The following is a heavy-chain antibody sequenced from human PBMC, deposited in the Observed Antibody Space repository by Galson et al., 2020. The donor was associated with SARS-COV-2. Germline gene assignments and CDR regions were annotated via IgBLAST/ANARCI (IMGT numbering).Heavy chain of an antibody. D-gene: IGHD4-17*01. CDR2: ISSSSGTI. Sequence: TGGSLRLSCATSGFTFSTYSLNWVRQTPGKGLEWLSYISSSSGTIYYAASVKGRFTVSRDNAQNSLYLQLNSLRDEDTSIYYCARGTYGDYSFDYWGQGTLVTVSP. V-gene: IGHV3-48*02. CDR1: GFTFSTYS. J-gene: IGHJ4*02. CDR3: ARGTYGDYSFDY.